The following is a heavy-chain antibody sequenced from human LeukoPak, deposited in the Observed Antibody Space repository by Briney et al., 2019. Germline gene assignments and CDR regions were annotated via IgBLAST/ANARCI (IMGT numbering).Heavy chain of an antibody. CDR2: IRSKTYGGTT. CDR1: GFTFGDYA. J-gene: IGHJ5*02. D-gene: IGHD2-8*01. CDR3: VRVSGFCTNDVCPSFDP. Sequence: GGSLRLSCTASGFTFGDYAMTWFRQAPGKGLEWVGFIRSKTYGGTTEYAASVKDRFTISRDDSKSIAYLQMNSLRTEDTAVYYCVRVSGFCTNDVCPSFDPWGQGTLVTVSS. V-gene: IGHV3-49*03.